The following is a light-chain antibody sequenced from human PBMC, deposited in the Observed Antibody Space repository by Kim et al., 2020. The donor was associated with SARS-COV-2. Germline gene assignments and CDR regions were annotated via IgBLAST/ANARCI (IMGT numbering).Light chain of an antibody. J-gene: IGLJ3*02. CDR1: LSNIGSNI. CDR2: SNN. Sequence: QSVLTQPPSASGTPGQRVTISCSGSLSNIGSNIVNWYQQLPGTAPKLLIYSNNQRPSGVPDRFSGSKSGTSASLAISGLQSEDETDYFCATWDDTLIGPVFGGGTQLTVL. V-gene: IGLV1-44*01. CDR3: ATWDDTLIGPV.